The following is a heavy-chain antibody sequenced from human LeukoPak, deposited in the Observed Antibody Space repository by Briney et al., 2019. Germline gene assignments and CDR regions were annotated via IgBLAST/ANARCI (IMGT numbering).Heavy chain of an antibody. J-gene: IGHJ3*02. CDR3: ARDNDIYYDSSGYYYQGWAFDI. CDR1: GFTFSSYS. D-gene: IGHD3-22*01. V-gene: IGHV3-21*01. Sequence: GGSLRLSCAASGFTFSSYSMNWVRQAPGKGLEWVSSISSSSSYIYYADSVKGRFTISRDNAKSSLYLQMNSLRAEDTAVYYCARDNDIYYDSSGYYYQGWAFDIWGQGTMVTVSS. CDR2: ISSSSSYI.